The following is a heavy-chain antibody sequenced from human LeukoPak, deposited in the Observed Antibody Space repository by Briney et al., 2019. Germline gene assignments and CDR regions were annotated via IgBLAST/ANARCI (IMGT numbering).Heavy chain of an antibody. Sequence: GASVKVSCKASGGTFSSYAISWVRQAPGQGLEWMGGIIPIFGTANYAQKFQGRVTITTDESTSTAYKELSSLRSEDTAVYYCARGAAELHRYYYYYYYMDVWGKGTTVTVSS. CDR2: IIPIFGTA. D-gene: IGHD1-26*01. V-gene: IGHV1-69*05. J-gene: IGHJ6*03. CDR3: ARGAAELHRYYYYYYYMDV. CDR1: GGTFSSYA.